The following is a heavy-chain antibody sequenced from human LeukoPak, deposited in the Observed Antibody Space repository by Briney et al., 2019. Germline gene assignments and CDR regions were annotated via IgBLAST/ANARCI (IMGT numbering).Heavy chain of an antibody. V-gene: IGHV1-8*01. CDR3: ARVAGSIDY. Sequence: ASVKVSCKASGYTFTTYDINWVRQATGQGLEWMGWTNPKSGYTGYAQKFQGRVTMSRDTSTSTAYMELSSLRSEDTAVYYCARVAGSIDYWGRGTLVTVSS. J-gene: IGHJ4*02. CDR2: TNPKSGYT. D-gene: IGHD1-26*01. CDR1: GYTFTTYD.